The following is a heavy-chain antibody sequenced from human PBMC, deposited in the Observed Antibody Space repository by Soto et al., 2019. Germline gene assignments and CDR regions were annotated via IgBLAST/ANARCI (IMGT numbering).Heavy chain of an antibody. Sequence: GESLKISCKGSGYSFTSYWISWVRQMPGKGLEWMGRIDPSDSYTNYSPSFQGHVTISADKSISTAYLQWSSLKASDTAMYYCASSFSQPEHCSSTSCYTGRDYYYYGKDVWGQGTTVTVSS. CDR1: GYSFTSYW. J-gene: IGHJ6*02. D-gene: IGHD2-2*02. V-gene: IGHV5-10-1*01. CDR2: IDPSDSYT. CDR3: ASSFSQPEHCSSTSCYTGRDYYYYGKDV.